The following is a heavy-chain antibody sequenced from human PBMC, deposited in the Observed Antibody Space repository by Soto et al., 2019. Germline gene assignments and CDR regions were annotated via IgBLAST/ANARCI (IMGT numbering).Heavy chain of an antibody. CDR2: INTDGSNT. CDR1: GFTFSSYS. J-gene: IGHJ4*02. V-gene: IGHV3-74*01. CDR3: ARVLTGWEIMPYFDY. Sequence: GGSLRLSCAASGFTFSSYSMHWVRQVPGKGLVWVSRINTDGSNTYNADSVKGRFTISRDNAKNTLYLQMNSLRAEDTAVYYCARVLTGWEIMPYFDYWGQGTLVTVSS. D-gene: IGHD1-26*01.